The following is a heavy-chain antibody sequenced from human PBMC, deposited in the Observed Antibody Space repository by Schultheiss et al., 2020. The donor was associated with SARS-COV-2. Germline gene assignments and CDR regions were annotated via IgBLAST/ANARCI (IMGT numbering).Heavy chain of an antibody. D-gene: IGHD3-22*01. CDR2: IYYSGST. V-gene: IGHV4-59*01. CDR1: GGSISSYY. J-gene: IGHJ5*02. CDR3: AREGRADYYDSSGYYYWFDP. Sequence: SETLSLTCTVSGGSISSYYWSWIRQPPGKGLEWIGYIYYSGSTNYNPSLKSRVTISVDTSKNQFSLKLSSVTAADTAVYYCAREGRADYYDSSGYYYWFDPWGQGTLVTVSS.